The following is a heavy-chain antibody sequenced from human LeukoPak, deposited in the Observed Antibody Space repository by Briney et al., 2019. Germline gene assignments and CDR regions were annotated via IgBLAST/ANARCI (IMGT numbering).Heavy chain of an antibody. CDR1: VGTFSSYA. Sequence: ASVKVSCKASVGTFSSYAISWVRQAPGQGREWMGGIIIIFGTANYAQKFQGRVTITADESTRTAYMGLSSLRSEDTAVYYCARDSSSGDAFDIWGQGTMVTVSS. D-gene: IGHD6-13*01. CDR2: IIIIFGTA. V-gene: IGHV1-69*01. CDR3: ARDSSSGDAFDI. J-gene: IGHJ3*02.